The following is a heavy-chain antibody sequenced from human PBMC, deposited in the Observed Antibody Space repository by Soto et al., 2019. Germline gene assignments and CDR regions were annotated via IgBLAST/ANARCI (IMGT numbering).Heavy chain of an antibody. CDR2: MNPISGKT. V-gene: IGHV1-8*02. D-gene: IGHD3-22*01. Sequence: GASVKVSCKASGGTFSTYTITWVRQAPGQGLEWMGRMNPISGKTGYAQKFQGRVTMTRNTSISTAYMELSSLRSEDTAVYYCARGRYYYDSRWFDPWGQGTLVTVSS. J-gene: IGHJ5*02. CDR1: GGTFSTYT. CDR3: ARGRYYYDSRWFDP.